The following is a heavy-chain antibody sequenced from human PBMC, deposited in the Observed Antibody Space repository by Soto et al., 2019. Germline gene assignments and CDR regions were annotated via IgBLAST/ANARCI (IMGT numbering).Heavy chain of an antibody. Sequence: PGESLESSCVVYGYRVTGYCCSWVRHMPGKGLEWMGIIHPHNSDTRYSPSFQGQVTISADKSISTAYLQWSSLKAPDTAMYYCARQGASSAPLPPIWFDPWGQGTLVTVS. CDR3: ARQGASSAPLPPIWFDP. D-gene: IGHD3-9*01. J-gene: IGHJ5*02. V-gene: IGHV5-51*01. CDR1: GYRVTGYC. CDR2: IHPHNSDT.